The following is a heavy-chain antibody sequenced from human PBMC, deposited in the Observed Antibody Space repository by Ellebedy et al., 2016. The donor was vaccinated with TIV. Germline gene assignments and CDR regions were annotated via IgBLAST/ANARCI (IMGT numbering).Heavy chain of an antibody. CDR2: IYSGGNT. V-gene: IGHV3-53*05. CDR1: GFTVNNNY. Sequence: PGGSLRLSCAASGFTVNNNYMSWVRQAPGKGLEWVSVIYSGGNTYYADSVKGRFTISRDNSKNTLYLQMSSLRAEDTAVYYCVKGGSGSYHYYYGMDVWGQGTTVTVSS. D-gene: IGHD3-10*01. CDR3: VKGGSGSYHYYYGMDV. J-gene: IGHJ6*02.